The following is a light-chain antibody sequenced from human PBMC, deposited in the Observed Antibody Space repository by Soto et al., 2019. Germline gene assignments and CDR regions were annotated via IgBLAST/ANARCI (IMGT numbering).Light chain of an antibody. J-gene: IGKJ1*01. CDR1: QSVSSN. Sequence: EIVMTQSPATLSVSPGERATLSCRASQSVSSNFAWYQQKPGQSPRLLLYGASTRATGIPARFSGSGSGTEFTLTISSLQSEDFAVYYCQQYNKWPRTCGQGTKVEIK. CDR2: GAS. V-gene: IGKV3-15*01. CDR3: QQYNKWPRT.